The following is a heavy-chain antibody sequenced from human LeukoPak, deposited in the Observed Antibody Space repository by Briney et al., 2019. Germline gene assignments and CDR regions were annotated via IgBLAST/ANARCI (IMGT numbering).Heavy chain of an antibody. J-gene: IGHJ6*02. CDR3: AKDIVPIAAAGTSGLNYYYCMDV. D-gene: IGHD6-13*01. CDR2: ISWNSGSI. V-gene: IGHV3-9*01. CDR1: GFTFDAYA. Sequence: GGSLRLSCAASGFTFDAYAIHWVRQAPGKGLEWVSGISWNSGSIGYADSVKGRFTISRDNAKNSLYLQMNSLRAEDTALYYCAKDIVPIAAAGTSGLNYYYCMDVWGQGTTVTVFS.